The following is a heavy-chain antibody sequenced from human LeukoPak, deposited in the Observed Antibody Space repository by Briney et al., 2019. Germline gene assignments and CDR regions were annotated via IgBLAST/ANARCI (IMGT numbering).Heavy chain of an antibody. CDR3: ARAHVVAVAGSDY. CDR2: ISYDGSNK. J-gene: IGHJ4*02. D-gene: IGHD6-19*01. Sequence: GGSLGLSCAASGFTFSSYAMHWVRQAPGKGLEWVAVISYDGSNKYYADSVKGRFTISRDNSKNTLYLQMNSLRAEDTAVYYCARAHVVAVAGSDYWGQGTLVTVSS. CDR1: GFTFSSYA. V-gene: IGHV3-30-3*01.